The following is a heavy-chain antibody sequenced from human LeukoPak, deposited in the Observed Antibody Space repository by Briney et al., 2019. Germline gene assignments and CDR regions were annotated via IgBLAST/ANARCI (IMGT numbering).Heavy chain of an antibody. Sequence: SETLSLTCTVSGGSISSYYWSWIRQPPGKGLEWIRYIYYSGSTNYNPSLKSRVTISVDTSKNQFSLKLSSVTAADTAVYYCARVGGTYNWNDEEPVNWFDPWGQGTLVTVSS. CDR2: IYYSGST. V-gene: IGHV4-59*01. CDR3: ARVGGTYNWNDEEPVNWFDP. D-gene: IGHD1-20*01. CDR1: GGSISSYY. J-gene: IGHJ5*02.